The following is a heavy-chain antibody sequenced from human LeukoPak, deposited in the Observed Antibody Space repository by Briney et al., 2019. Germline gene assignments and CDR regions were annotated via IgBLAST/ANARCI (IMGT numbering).Heavy chain of an antibody. Sequence: GGSLRLSCVPSGFTFSSYWMHWVRQAPGKGLVWVSRINIDGSTINYADSVKGRFTISRDNAKNSLYLQMNSLRAEDTAVYYCARAVGHGSGSPRMDVWGKGTTVTVSS. CDR1: GFTFSSYW. J-gene: IGHJ6*04. D-gene: IGHD3-10*01. V-gene: IGHV3-74*01. CDR3: ARAVGHGSGSPRMDV. CDR2: INIDGSTI.